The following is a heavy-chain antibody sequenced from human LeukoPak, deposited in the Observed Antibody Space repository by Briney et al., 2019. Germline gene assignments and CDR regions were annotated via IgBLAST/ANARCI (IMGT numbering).Heavy chain of an antibody. CDR1: GFTFSSYA. J-gene: IGHJ4*02. CDR2: ISGSGGST. CDR3: ARGPSGYHNT. D-gene: IGHD5-12*01. Sequence: GGSLRHSCAGSGFTFSSYAMSWVRQAPGKGLEWVSAISGSGGSTYYADSVKGRFTISRDNSKNTLYLQMNSLRAEDTAVYYCARGPSGYHNTGGQGTLVTISS. V-gene: IGHV3-23*01.